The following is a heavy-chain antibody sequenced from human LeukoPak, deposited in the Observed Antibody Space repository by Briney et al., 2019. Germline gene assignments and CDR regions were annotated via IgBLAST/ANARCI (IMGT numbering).Heavy chain of an antibody. J-gene: IGHJ3*02. CDR1: GGSISSSSYY. Sequence: PSETLSLTCTVSGGSISSSSYYWGWIRQPQGQGLEWIGYIYYSGSTNYNPSLKSRVTISVDTSKNQFSLKLSSVTAADTAVYYCASSGYEGPAGPEDAFDIWGQGTMVTVSS. CDR3: ASSGYEGPAGPEDAFDI. CDR2: IYYSGST. V-gene: IGHV4-61*05. D-gene: IGHD3-22*01.